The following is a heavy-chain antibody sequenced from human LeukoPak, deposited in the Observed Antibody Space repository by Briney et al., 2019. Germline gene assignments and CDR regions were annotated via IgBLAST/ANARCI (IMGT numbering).Heavy chain of an antibody. J-gene: IGHJ4*02. CDR3: ARYGDYSYPNFDY. Sequence: SETLSLTCTVSGGSISSSSYYWSWIRQPPGKGLEWIGYIYYSGSTNYNPSLKSRVTISVDTSKNQFSLKLSSVTAADTAVYYRARYGDYSYPNFDYWGQGTLVTVSS. D-gene: IGHD4-17*01. CDR1: GGSISSSSYY. V-gene: IGHV4-61*01. CDR2: IYYSGST.